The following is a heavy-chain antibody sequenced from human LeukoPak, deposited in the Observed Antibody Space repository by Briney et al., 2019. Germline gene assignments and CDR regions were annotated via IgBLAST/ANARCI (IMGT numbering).Heavy chain of an antibody. D-gene: IGHD2-2*01. J-gene: IGHJ4*02. V-gene: IGHV4-38-2*02. CDR3: ARGQYLVY. CDR2: IYHSGST. Sequence: SETLSLTCTVSGYSISSGYNWDWIRQPPGKGLEWIGSIYHSGSTYYNPSLKSRVTISVDTSKNQFSLKLSSVTAADTAVCYCARGQYLVYWGQGTLVTVSS. CDR1: GYSISSGYN.